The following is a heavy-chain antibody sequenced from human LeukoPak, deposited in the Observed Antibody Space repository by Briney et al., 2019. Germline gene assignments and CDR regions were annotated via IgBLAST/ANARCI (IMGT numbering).Heavy chain of an antibody. CDR2: INHSGST. V-gene: IGHV4-34*01. CDR1: GGSFSGHY. D-gene: IGHD6-13*01. CDR3: ARGLFGYSSSWRPGWFDP. Sequence: SETLSLTCAVYGGSFSGHYWSWIRQPPGKGLEWIGEINHSGSTNYNPSLKSRVTISVDTSKNQFSLKLSSVTAADTAVYYCARGLFGYSSSWRPGWFDPWGQGTLVTVSS. J-gene: IGHJ5*02.